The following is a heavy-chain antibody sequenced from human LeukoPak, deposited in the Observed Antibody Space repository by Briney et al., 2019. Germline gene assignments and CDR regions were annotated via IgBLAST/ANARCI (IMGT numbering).Heavy chain of an antibody. Sequence: GGSLRLSCAASGFTFSSYGMSWVRQAPGKGLEWVSTISGSGATTYYADSVNGRFTISGDNSKNTLYLQMNSLRAEDTAVYYCAKDSRYGYRWDYDYWGQGTPVTVSS. D-gene: IGHD5-18*01. V-gene: IGHV3-23*01. J-gene: IGHJ4*02. CDR2: ISGSGATT. CDR1: GFTFSSYG. CDR3: AKDSRYGYRWDYDY.